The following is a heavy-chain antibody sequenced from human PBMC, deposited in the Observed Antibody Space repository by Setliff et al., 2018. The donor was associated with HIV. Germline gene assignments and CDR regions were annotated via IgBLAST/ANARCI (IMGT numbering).Heavy chain of an antibody. D-gene: IGHD3-10*01. V-gene: IGHV4-30-4*08. CDR3: ARGRFHRLHRPYSGSGSLGIQYFDY. CDR1: GGSISSGDYY. Sequence: SETLSLTCTVSGGSISSGDYYWSWIRQPPGKGLEWIGYIYYSGSTYYNPSLKSRVTISVDTSKSQFSLRLNSVTATDTALYYCARGRFHRLHRPYSGSGSLGIQYFDYWGQGTLVTVSS. CDR2: IYYSGST. J-gene: IGHJ4*02.